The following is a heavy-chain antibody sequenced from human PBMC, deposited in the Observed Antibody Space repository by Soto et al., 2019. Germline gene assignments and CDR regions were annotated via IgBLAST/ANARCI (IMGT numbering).Heavy chain of an antibody. CDR1: GFTFRNYW. V-gene: IGHV3-7*01. CDR3: VRENYFDY. CDR2: IKQDGSER. J-gene: IGHJ4*02. Sequence: LVESGGGLVQPGGSLRLSCAGSGFTFRNYWMGWVRQAPGKRLECVANIKQDGSERSYADSVKGRFTISRDNAKNSLYLQMNSLGADDTAVYYCVRENYFDYWGQGTLVTVSS.